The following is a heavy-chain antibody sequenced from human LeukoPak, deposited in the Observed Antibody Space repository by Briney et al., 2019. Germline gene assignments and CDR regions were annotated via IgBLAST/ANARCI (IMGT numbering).Heavy chain of an antibody. Sequence: PGRSLRLSCTASGYTFGDYAMSWVRQAPGKGLEWVSAISGSGGSTYYADSVRGRFTISRDNSKNTLYLQMNSLRAEDTAVYYCAKDWVVATTDAFDIWGQGTMVTVSS. CDR1: GYTFGDYA. V-gene: IGHV3-23*01. D-gene: IGHD5-12*01. CDR2: ISGSGGST. J-gene: IGHJ3*02. CDR3: AKDWVVATTDAFDI.